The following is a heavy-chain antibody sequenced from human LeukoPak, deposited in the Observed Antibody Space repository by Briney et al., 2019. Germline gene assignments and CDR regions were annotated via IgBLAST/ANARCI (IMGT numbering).Heavy chain of an antibody. D-gene: IGHD3-3*01. V-gene: IGHV4-59*01. Sequence: PSETLSLTCTVSGGSISSYYWSWIRQPPGKGLEWIGYIYYSGSTNYNTSLKSRVTISVDTSKTQFSLKLSSVTAADTAVYYCARGGYDFWSGYYPYYYGMDVWGQGTTVTVSS. J-gene: IGHJ6*02. CDR2: IYYSGST. CDR3: ARGGYDFWSGYYPYYYGMDV. CDR1: GGSISSYY.